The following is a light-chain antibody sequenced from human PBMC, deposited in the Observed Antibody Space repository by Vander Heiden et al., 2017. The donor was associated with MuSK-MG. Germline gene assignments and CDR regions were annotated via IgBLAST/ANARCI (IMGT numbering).Light chain of an antibody. CDR3: QLSDSTPWT. V-gene: IGKV1-39*01. CDR2: AAS. Sequence: DIQMTHAPSSLSASVGDRVTINCRASQSISSYLNPYQQKSVKAPKLLIYAASSLLRRVPSRFRRSRSGTDLSLTIIIPQPEDIATYDSQLSDSTPWTFGQGTKVEIK. CDR1: QSISSY. J-gene: IGKJ1*01.